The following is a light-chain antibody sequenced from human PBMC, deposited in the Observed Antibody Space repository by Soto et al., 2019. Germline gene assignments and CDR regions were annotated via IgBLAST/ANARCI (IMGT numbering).Light chain of an antibody. V-gene: IGKV2-28*01. CDR1: QSLLHSNGYNY. CDR2: LGS. CDR3: MQALQTPWT. J-gene: IGKJ1*01. Sequence: DIVMIQSPLSLPVNPGEPASISCRSSQSLLHSNGYNYLDWYLQKPGQSPQLLIYLGSNRASGVPDRFSGSGSGTDFTLKISRVEAEDVGVYYCMQALQTPWTFGQGTKVDIK.